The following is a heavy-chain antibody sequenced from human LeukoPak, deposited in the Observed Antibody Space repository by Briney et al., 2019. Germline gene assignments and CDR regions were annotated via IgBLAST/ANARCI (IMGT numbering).Heavy chain of an antibody. CDR1: GFTFSSYG. Sequence: GGSLRLSCAASGFTFSSYGMHWVRQAPGKGLEWVAVISYDGSNKYYADSVKGRFIISRDNSENTLYLQMNSPRAEDTAVYYCAKDRSYYDSGGYRNFDYWGQGTLVTVSS. D-gene: IGHD3-22*01. J-gene: IGHJ4*02. V-gene: IGHV3-30*18. CDR3: AKDRSYYDSGGYRNFDY. CDR2: ISYDGSNK.